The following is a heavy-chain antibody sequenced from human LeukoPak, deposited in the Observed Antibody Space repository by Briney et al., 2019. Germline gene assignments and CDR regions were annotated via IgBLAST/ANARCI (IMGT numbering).Heavy chain of an antibody. CDR2: VYYSGST. CDR1: GGSINSGGYF. J-gene: IGHJ3*02. D-gene: IGHD6-13*01. V-gene: IGHV4-31*03. CDR3: AREIAAAGTDKDAFDI. Sequence: SETLSLTCTVSGGSINSGGYFWSWIRQVPGKGLEWIGFVYYSGSTYYNPSLQSRITISVDTSKNQFSLKLSSVTAADTAVYYCAREIAAAGTDKDAFDIWGQGTMVTVSS.